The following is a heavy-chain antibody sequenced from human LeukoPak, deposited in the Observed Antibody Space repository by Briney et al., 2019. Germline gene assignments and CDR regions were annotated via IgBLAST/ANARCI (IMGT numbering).Heavy chain of an antibody. D-gene: IGHD3-10*01. CDR3: ATDSRTYYYGSGSYPLNYFDY. Sequence: ASVKVSCKASGYTFTGYYMHWVRQAPGQGLEWMGRINPNSGGTNYAQKFQGRVTMTRDTSISTAYMELSRLRPDDTAVYYCATDSRTYYYGSGSYPLNYFDYWGQGTLVTVSS. CDR2: INPNSGGT. J-gene: IGHJ4*02. CDR1: GYTFTGYY. V-gene: IGHV1-2*06.